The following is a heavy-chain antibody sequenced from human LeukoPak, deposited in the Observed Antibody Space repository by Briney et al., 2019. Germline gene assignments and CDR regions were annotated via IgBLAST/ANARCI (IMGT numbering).Heavy chain of an antibody. CDR2: ISSSSTYI. CDR3: ARVDYFDY. CDR1: GFSFRTYN. V-gene: IGHV3-21*01. J-gene: IGHJ4*02. Sequence: GGSLRLSCAASGFSFRTYNMNWVRQAPGKGLEWVSFISSSSTYIYYTESVKGRSTISRDDAKNSLYLQMNSLRAEDTAIYFCARVDYFDYWGQGTLVTVSS.